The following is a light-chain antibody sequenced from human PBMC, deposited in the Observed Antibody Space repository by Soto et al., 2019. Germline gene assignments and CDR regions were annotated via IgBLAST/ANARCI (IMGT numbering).Light chain of an antibody. CDR1: ESVSSY. V-gene: IGKV1-39*01. J-gene: IGKJ2*01. Sequence: DIQMTQSPSSLSASVGDRVTITCRAKESVSSYVNWYQQKPGKAPKLLIYAASSLQSGVPARFSGSGSVTVFTLTISGLQPDDFATYYCQQYNSYSRTFVQGTKLEIK. CDR3: QQYNSYSRT. CDR2: AAS.